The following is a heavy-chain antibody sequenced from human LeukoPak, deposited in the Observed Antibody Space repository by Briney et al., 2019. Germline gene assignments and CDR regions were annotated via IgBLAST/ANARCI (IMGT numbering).Heavy chain of an antibody. CDR2: IFDSGRT. J-gene: IGHJ4*02. CDR3: ARDRHSGFDY. Sequence: SETLSLTCSVSGGSVSRGDYYWSWIRQPPGKGLEWLGYIFDSGRTNYNPSLKSRVTISIDTSKNQISLRLSSVTAADTAVYYCARDRHSGFDYWGQGTLVTVSS. CDR1: GGSVSRGDYY. D-gene: IGHD1-26*01. V-gene: IGHV4-61*08.